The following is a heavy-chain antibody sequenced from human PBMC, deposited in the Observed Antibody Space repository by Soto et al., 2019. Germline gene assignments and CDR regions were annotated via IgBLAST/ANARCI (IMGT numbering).Heavy chain of an antibody. J-gene: IGHJ6*02. D-gene: IGHD3-3*01. CDR1: GYTFTSYD. CDR3: ARGKTFVLRFLEWLSLDGMDV. CDR2: MNPNSGNT. V-gene: IGHV1-8*01. Sequence: VASVKVSCKASGYTFTSYDINWVRQATGQGLEWMGRMNPNSGNTGYAQKFQGRVTMTRNTSISTAYMELSSLRSEDTAVYYCARGKTFVLRFLEWLSLDGMDVWGQGTTVTVS.